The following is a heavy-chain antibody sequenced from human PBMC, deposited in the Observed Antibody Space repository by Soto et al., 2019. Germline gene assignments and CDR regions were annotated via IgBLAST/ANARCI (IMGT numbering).Heavy chain of an antibody. Sequence: QVQLQESGPGLVKPSETLSLTCTVSVGSVSSESHYWSWIRQTPGKGLEWIGHIYYTGSTNYNPSLKGRATMSVATSRDQVSLRLRSVTRADTAVYSCARDQYDFRSGSYYYAMEVWGQGTKVTVSS. CDR1: VGSVSSESHY. CDR3: ARDQYDFRSGSYYYAMEV. J-gene: IGHJ6*02. CDR2: IYYTGST. V-gene: IGHV4-61*01. D-gene: IGHD3-3*01.